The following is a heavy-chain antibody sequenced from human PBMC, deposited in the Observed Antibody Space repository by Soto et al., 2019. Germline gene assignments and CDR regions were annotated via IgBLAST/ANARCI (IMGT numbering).Heavy chain of an antibody. V-gene: IGHV4-30-4*01. CDR2: IYYSGST. D-gene: IGHD2-15*01. CDR3: ARDLAGYCSGGSCYGMDG. J-gene: IGHJ6*02. CDR1: GGSISSGDYY. Sequence: QVQLQESGPGLVKPSQTLSLTCTVSGGSISSGDYYWSWIRQPPGKGLEWIGYIYYSGSTYYNPSLKSRVTISVDTSKNQFSLKLSSVTAADTAVYYCARDLAGYCSGGSCYGMDGWGQGTTVTVSS.